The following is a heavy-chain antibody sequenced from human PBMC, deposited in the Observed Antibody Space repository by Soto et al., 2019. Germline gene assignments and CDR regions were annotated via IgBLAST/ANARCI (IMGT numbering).Heavy chain of an antibody. CDR1: GFSLSDYW. Sequence: HPGGSLRLSCAASGFSLSDYWMHWVRQVPGKGLLWVSRISVDGRDTTYADSVKGRFTISRDNAKNTLYLQMDSLRAEDTAVYYCVRAPEQRPIDFWGHGGLVNVSS. J-gene: IGHJ4*01. CDR2: ISVDGRDT. CDR3: VRAPEQRPIDF. D-gene: IGHD6-19*01. V-gene: IGHV3-74*03.